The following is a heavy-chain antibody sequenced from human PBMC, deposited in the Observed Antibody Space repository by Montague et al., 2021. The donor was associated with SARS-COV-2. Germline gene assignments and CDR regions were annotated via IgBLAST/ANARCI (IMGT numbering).Heavy chain of an antibody. J-gene: IGHJ6*02. V-gene: IGHV4-39*07. CDR1: GGSISSSNYY. CDR2: MYYSGST. Sequence: SETLSLTCTVSGGSISSSNYYWGWIRQPPGKGLEWIGNMYYSGSTYYNPSLKSRVTISIDTSKNQFSLKLSSVTAADTAVYYCARDDIVLQGVTKGMDDWGQGTTVTASS. D-gene: IGHD3-10*01. CDR3: ARDDIVLQGVTKGMDD.